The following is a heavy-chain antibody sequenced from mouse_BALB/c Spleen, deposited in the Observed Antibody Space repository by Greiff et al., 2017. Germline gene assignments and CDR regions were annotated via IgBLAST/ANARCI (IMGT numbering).Heavy chain of an antibody. J-gene: IGHJ3*01. CDR3: ARDRSYDGFAY. V-gene: IGHV1-87*01. D-gene: IGHD1-1*01. CDR1: GYTFTSYW. Sequence: VQLQQSGAELARPGASVKLSCKASGYTFTSYWMQWVKQRPGQGLEWIGAIYPGDGDTRYTQKFKGKATLTADKSSSTAYMQLSSLASEDSAVYYCARDRSYDGFAYWGQGTLVTVSA. CDR2: IYPGDGDT.